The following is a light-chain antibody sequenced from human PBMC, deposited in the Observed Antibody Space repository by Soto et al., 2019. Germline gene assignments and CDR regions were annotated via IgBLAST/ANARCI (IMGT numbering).Light chain of an antibody. CDR1: QTIRGL. CDR3: QQRHNWPIT. Sequence: EIVLTQSPATLSLSPGERATLSCRTSQTIRGLLNWYQQRPGQAPRLLIYDTSHRATEIPARFSGSGSGTAFILTISSLDPEDFGVYFCQQRHNWPITFGQGTRLDIK. V-gene: IGKV3-11*01. CDR2: DTS. J-gene: IGKJ5*01.